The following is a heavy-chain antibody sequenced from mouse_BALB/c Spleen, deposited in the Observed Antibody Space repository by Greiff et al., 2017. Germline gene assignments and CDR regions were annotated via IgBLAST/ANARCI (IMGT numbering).Heavy chain of an antibody. J-gene: IGHJ3*01. CDR1: GFTFSSFG. CDR2: ISSGSSTI. Sequence: EVHLVESGGGLVQPGGSRKLSCAASGFTFSSFGMHWVRQAPEKGLEWVAYISSGSSTIYYADTVKGRFTISRDNPKNTLFLQMTSLRSEDTAMYYCASSYDYDWFAYWGQGTLVTVSA. V-gene: IGHV5-17*02. D-gene: IGHD2-4*01. CDR3: ASSYDYDWFAY.